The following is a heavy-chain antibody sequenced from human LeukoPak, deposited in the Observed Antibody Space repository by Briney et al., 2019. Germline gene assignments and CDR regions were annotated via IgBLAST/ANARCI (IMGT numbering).Heavy chain of an antibody. V-gene: IGHV5-10-1*01. CDR2: IDLSDSYT. Sequence: GGSLRHSCKGSGYSFDNYWITWLRQMPGKGLEWMGKIDLSDSYTNYSPSFQGHVTISAGKSISTAYLQWSSLKASDSAMYYCARHYYGSGSYSHFDYWGQGTLVTVSS. CDR3: ARHYYGSGSYSHFDY. CDR1: GYSFDNYW. D-gene: IGHD3-10*01. J-gene: IGHJ4*02.